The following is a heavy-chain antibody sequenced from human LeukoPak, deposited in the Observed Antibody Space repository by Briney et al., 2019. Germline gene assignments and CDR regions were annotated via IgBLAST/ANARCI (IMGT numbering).Heavy chain of an antibody. CDR1: SLSFSGYY. D-gene: IGHD6-13*01. V-gene: IGHV4-34*01. CDR2: INHSVST. Sequence: PSATLFLACAVYSLSFSGYYWSWVRQPPGKGLGWIGEINHSVSTNYNPSLKSRVTISVAASKNQSSLTLSSVTAADTAVYYCARGQVRYSSKTRKVRAAFDIWGQGTMVIVSS. J-gene: IGHJ3*02. CDR3: ARGQVRYSSKTRKVRAAFDI.